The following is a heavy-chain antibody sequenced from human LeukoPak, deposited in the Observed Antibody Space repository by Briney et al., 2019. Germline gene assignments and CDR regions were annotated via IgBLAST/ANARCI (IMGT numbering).Heavy chain of an antibody. V-gene: IGHV1-69*13. Sequence: GASVKVSCKASGGTFSSYAISWVRQAPGQGREWMGGIIPIFGTANYAQKFQGRVTITADESTSTAYMELSSLRSEDTAVYYCARAQYYYDSSGYFSILGYYYYYMDVWGKGTTVTISS. CDR3: ARAQYYYDSSGYFSILGYYYYYMDV. J-gene: IGHJ6*03. CDR2: IIPIFGTA. D-gene: IGHD3-22*01. CDR1: GGTFSSYA.